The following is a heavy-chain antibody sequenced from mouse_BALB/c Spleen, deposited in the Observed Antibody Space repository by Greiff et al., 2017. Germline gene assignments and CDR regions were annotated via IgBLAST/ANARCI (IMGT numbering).Heavy chain of an antibody. V-gene: IGHV5-17*02. D-gene: IGHD1-2*01. J-gene: IGHJ3*01. Sequence: EVKLMESGGGLVQPGGSRKLSCAASGFTFSSFGMHWVRQAPEKGLEWVAYISSGSSTIYYADTVKGRFTISRDNPKNTLFLQMTSLRSEDTAMYYCASGSLLRLQAWFAYWGQGTLVTVSA. CDR1: GFTFSSFG. CDR3: ASGSLLRLQAWFAY. CDR2: ISSGSSTI.